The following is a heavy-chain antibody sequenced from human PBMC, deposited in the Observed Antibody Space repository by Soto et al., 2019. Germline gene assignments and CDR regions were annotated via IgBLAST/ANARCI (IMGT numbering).Heavy chain of an antibody. D-gene: IGHD3-22*01. J-gene: IGHJ4*02. CDR1: GGTFSSYA. CDR2: IIPIFGTA. CDR3: AGDVVDGYYYDRSGYYRETKFGY. V-gene: IGHV1-69*01. Sequence: QVQLVQSGAEVKKPGSSVKVSCKASGGTFSSYAISWVRQAPGQGLEWMGGIIPIFGTANYAQKFQGRVTITADECTRADGMELSSRRSDDTGLYYLAGDVVDGYYYDRSGYYRETKFGYWGQGTLATVSS.